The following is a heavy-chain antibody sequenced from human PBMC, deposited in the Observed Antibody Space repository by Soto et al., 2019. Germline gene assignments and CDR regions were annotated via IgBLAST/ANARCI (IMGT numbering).Heavy chain of an antibody. D-gene: IGHD3-10*01. CDR2: ISYDGSNK. Sequence: GGSLRLSCAASGFTFSSYGMHWVRQAPGKGLEWVAVISYDGSNKFYADSVKGRFTISRDNSKNTLYLQMNSLRAEDTAVYYCAREVSMVRATGRYYYGMEVWGQGTTVTVSS. J-gene: IGHJ6*02. CDR3: AREVSMVRATGRYYYGMEV. V-gene: IGHV3-30*03. CDR1: GFTFSSYG.